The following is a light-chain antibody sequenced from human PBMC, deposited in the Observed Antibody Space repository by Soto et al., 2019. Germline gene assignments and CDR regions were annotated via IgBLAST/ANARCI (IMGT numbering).Light chain of an antibody. CDR3: QSYDSSMSVV. Sequence: QSVLTQPPSVSGAPGQRVTISCTGSSSNIGAGYDVHWYQPLPGTAPKLLIYGNSNRPSGVPDRVSGSKSGTSASLAITWLLAEEEADYYCQSYDSSMSVVFGGGTKLTVL. J-gene: IGLJ2*01. CDR1: SSNIGAGYD. V-gene: IGLV1-40*01. CDR2: GNS.